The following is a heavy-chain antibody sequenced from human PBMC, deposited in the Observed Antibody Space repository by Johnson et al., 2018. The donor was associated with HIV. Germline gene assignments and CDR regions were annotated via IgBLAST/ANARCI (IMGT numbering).Heavy chain of an antibody. CDR2: ISNSGSTI. Sequence: QVQLVESGGGLVKPGGSLRLSCAASGFTFSDYYMSWIRQAPGKGLEWISYISNSGSTIYYVDSVKGRFTISRDNAKNSLYLQMNSLRAEDTAVYYCARTQRVTMIVVSLGAFDIWGQGTMVTVSS. CDR1: GFTFSDYY. V-gene: IGHV3-11*04. J-gene: IGHJ3*02. D-gene: IGHD3-22*01. CDR3: ARTQRVTMIVVSLGAFDI.